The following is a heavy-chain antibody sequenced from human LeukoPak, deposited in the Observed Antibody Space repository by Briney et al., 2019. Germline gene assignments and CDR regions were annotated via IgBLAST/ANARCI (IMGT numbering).Heavy chain of an antibody. CDR1: GFTFSSYA. J-gene: IGHJ3*02. D-gene: IGHD3-10*01. CDR2: ISSSSSYI. V-gene: IGHV3-21*01. CDR3: AREWAMVRGPTSFPDI. Sequence: PGGSLRLSCAASGFTFSSYAVSWVRQAPGKGLEWVSSISSSSSYIYYADSVKGRFTISRDNAKNSLYLQMNSLRAEDTAVYYCAREWAMVRGPTSFPDIWGQGTMVTVSS.